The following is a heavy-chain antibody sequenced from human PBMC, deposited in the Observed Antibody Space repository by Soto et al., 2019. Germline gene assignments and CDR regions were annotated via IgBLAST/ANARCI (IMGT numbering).Heavy chain of an antibody. V-gene: IGHV3-15*01. CDR3: TTYDYIRGNYRVSWAY. CDR2: IKSKTDGGTT. Sequence: GSLRLSCAASGFSISDSWMSWVRQAPGKGLEWVARIKSKTDGGTTDYAAPVTGRFTISRDDSKNTLSLQMNSLKTEDTALYYCTTYDYIRGNYRVSWAYRGPGTMVTVSS. J-gene: IGHJ4*02. D-gene: IGHD3-16*02. CDR1: GFSISDSW.